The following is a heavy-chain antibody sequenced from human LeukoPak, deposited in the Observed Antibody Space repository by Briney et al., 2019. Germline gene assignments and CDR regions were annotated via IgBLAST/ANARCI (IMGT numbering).Heavy chain of an antibody. CDR3: ARDVRWLRFVFDH. D-gene: IGHD5-12*01. Sequence: GGSLRLSCAASGFTFSEYSMSWVRQAPGKWLGWDPYIRSSSSTIYYADSVKGRFTISRDNAKNSLYLQMNSLRDEDTAVYYCARDVRWLRFVFDHWGQGIPVTVSS. J-gene: IGHJ4*02. CDR2: IRSSSSTI. V-gene: IGHV3-48*02. CDR1: GFTFSEYS.